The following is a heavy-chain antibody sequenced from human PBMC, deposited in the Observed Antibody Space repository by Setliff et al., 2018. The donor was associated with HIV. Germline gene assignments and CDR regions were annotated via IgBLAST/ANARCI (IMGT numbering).Heavy chain of an antibody. D-gene: IGHD2-15*01. CDR1: GYTFTSYY. V-gene: IGHV1-46*01. Sequence: ASVKVSCKASGYTFTSYYMHWVRRAPGQGLEWMGIINPSGGGTTYARKFQGRVTVTRDTSTTTVYMELSGLRSEDTAVYYCAREYPRVAGPTPYYFDYWGQGTLVTVSS. CDR3: AREYPRVAGPTPYYFDY. J-gene: IGHJ4*02. CDR2: INPSGGGT.